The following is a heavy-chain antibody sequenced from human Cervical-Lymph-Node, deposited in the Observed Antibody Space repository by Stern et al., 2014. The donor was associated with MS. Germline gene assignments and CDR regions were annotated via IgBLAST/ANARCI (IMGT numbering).Heavy chain of an antibody. Sequence: VQLVESGGGVVQPGRSLRLSCAASGFSFSRYAMNWVRQAPGKGLEWVALIWYDGSNPDYADSVTGRFPISRDNFKNTLYLQMNSLRAEDTAVYYCASAYSSSHYYFDYWGQGTLVTVSS. CDR3: ASAYSSSHYYFDY. J-gene: IGHJ4*02. D-gene: IGHD6-13*01. CDR1: GFSFSRYA. V-gene: IGHV3-33*01. CDR2: IWYDGSNP.